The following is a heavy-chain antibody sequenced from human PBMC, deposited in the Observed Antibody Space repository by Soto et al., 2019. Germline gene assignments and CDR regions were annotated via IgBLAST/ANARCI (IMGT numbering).Heavy chain of an antibody. CDR2: LLRSGSSA. CDR1: GFTFLNYA. Sequence: GGSLRLSCAASGFTFLNYAMTWARQAPGKGLEWVSSLLRSGSSAYYADSVRGRFTISSDTSANSLYLQMDNLRAEDTAIYYCAKDAISGDGIWLMDSWGQGTVVTVSS. D-gene: IGHD4-17*01. CDR3: AKDAISGDGIWLMDS. V-gene: IGHV3-23*01. J-gene: IGHJ5*02.